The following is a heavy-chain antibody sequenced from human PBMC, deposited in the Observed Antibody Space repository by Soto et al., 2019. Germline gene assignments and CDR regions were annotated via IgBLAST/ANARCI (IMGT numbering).Heavy chain of an antibody. Sequence: GGSLRLSCAASGFTFSSYGMHWVRQAPGKGLEWVAVIWDDGSNKYYANSVKGRFTISRDNSKNTLYLQMNSLRAEDTAVYYCASDPYGSGPYYYYGMDVWGQGTPVTVSS. CDR3: ASDPYGSGPYYYYGMDV. CDR1: GFTFSSYG. J-gene: IGHJ6*02. D-gene: IGHD3-10*01. V-gene: IGHV3-33*01. CDR2: IWDDGSNK.